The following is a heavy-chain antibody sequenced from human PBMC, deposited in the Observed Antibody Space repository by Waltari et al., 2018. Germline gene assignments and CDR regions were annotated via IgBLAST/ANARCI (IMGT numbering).Heavy chain of an antibody. CDR2: IIPIFGTA. CDR3: ARDQTDVIAVAVRAFDI. Sequence: QVQLVQSGAEVKTPGSSVEVSCPASGGPFTSYAIRWVRQAPGQGLEWMGGIIPIFGTANYAQKFQGRVTITADESTSTAYMELSSLRSEDTAVYYCARDQTDVIAVAVRAFDIWGQGTMVTVSS. CDR1: GGPFTSYA. V-gene: IGHV1-69*01. J-gene: IGHJ3*02. D-gene: IGHD6-19*01.